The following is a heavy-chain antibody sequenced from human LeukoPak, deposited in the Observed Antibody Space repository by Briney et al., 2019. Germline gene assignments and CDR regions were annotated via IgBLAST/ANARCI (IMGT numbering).Heavy chain of an antibody. V-gene: IGHV1-69*04. CDR3: ARALIATPLRVVVPEAATNYYGMDV. CDR2: IIPMLGIA. Sequence: SVKVSCKASGGTFISYGINWVRQAPGQGLEWMGRIIPMLGIANFEQKFQGRATITADKSTSTAYMELSSLRSEDTAVYYCARALIATPLRVVVPEAATNYYGMDVWGQGTTVTVSS. J-gene: IGHJ6*02. CDR1: GGTFISYG. D-gene: IGHD2-2*01.